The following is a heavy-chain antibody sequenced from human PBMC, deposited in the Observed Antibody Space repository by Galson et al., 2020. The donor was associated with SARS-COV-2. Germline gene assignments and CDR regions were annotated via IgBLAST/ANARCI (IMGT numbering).Heavy chain of an antibody. CDR2: TYYRSQWST. V-gene: IGHV6-1*01. D-gene: IGHD6-13*01. CDR1: GDSVSSNSAT. Sequence: TLSLTCAISGDSVSSNSATWNWIRQSPSRGLEWLGRTYYRSQWSTDYAVSVKSRITINPDTSKNQFSLQLNSVTPEDTAIYYCAGRVAGAGSLHIWGQGTMVIVSS. J-gene: IGHJ3*02. CDR3: AGRVAGAGSLHI.